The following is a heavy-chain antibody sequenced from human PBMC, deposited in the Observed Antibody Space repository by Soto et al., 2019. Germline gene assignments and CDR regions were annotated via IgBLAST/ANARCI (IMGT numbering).Heavy chain of an antibody. J-gene: IGHJ6*02. CDR1: GGSISSGGYY. Sequence: SSETLSLTCTVSGGSISSGGYYWSWIRQHPGKGLEWIGYIYYSGSTYYNPSLKSRVTISVDTSKNQFSLKLSSVTAADTAVYYCARTPATEYYYYYGMDVWGQGTSVTVSS. CDR3: ARTPATEYYYYYGMDV. CDR2: IYYSGST. D-gene: IGHD1-26*01. V-gene: IGHV4-31*03.